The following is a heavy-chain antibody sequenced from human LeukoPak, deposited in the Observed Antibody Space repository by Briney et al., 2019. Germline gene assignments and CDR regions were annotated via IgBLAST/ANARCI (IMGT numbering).Heavy chain of an antibody. CDR2: ITGSGGNT. D-gene: IGHD3-10*01. J-gene: IGHJ4*02. CDR1: GFTVSSSF. V-gene: IGHV3-23*01. Sequence: GGSLRLSCAASGFTVSSSFMSWVRQAPGKGLEWVSAITGSGGNTNYADSVQGRFTISRDNSKNTLYLQMNSLRAEDTAVYYCAKEGNSLVRGVFYWGQGTLVTVSS. CDR3: AKEGNSLVRGVFY.